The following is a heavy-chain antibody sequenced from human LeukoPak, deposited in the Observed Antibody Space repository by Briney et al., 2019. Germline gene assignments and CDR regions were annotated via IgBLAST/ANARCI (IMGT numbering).Heavy chain of an antibody. V-gene: IGHV3-7*01. CDR3: VRESGFWSGPGIGRPLDV. D-gene: IGHD3-3*01. CDR1: GFTVSNNY. Sequence: PGGSLRLSCAASGFTVSNNYMIWVRQAPGKGLKWVANIKEDGSDKYYVDSVKGRFTISRDNAENSLYLQMNSLRAEDTAVYFCVRESGFWSGPGIGRPLDVWGKGTTVTVSS. CDR2: IKEDGSDK. J-gene: IGHJ6*04.